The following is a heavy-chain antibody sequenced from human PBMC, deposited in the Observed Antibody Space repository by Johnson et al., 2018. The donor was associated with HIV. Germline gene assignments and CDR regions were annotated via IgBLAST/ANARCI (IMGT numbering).Heavy chain of an antibody. Sequence: VQLVESGGGVVQPGRSLRLSCAATGFTFDDYGMSWVRQGPGKGLEWVSLISWDGGRTYYADSVKGRFTISRDNRKNSLYLQMNSLRPEDTALYYCAKDPPGSWGQGTMVTVSS. CDR2: ISWDGGRT. D-gene: IGHD1-26*01. CDR3: AKDPPGS. J-gene: IGHJ3*01. CDR1: GFTFDDYG. V-gene: IGHV3-43D*03.